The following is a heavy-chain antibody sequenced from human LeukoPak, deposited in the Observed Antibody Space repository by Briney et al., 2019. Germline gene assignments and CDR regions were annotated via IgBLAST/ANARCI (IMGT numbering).Heavy chain of an antibody. J-gene: IGHJ4*02. V-gene: IGHV3-9*03. Sequence: GRSLRLSCAASGFTFDDYAIHWVRQAPGKGLEWVSGISWNSGSIGYADSVKGRFTISRDNAKNSLYLQMNSLRAEDMALYYCAKASAIAVAGTGFDYWGQGSLVTVSS. CDR2: ISWNSGSI. CDR1: GFTFDDYA. CDR3: AKASAIAVAGTGFDY. D-gene: IGHD6-19*01.